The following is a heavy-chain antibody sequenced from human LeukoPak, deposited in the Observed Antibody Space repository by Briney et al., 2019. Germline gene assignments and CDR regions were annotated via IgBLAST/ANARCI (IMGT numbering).Heavy chain of an antibody. Sequence: ASVKVSCKASGYTFTGYYMQWMRQAPGQGLEWMGWINPKNGGTNYAQNFQGRVTMTRDTSINTAYMELSRLRSDDTAVYYCARSPPAEMATTGVDYWGQGTLVTVSS. CDR3: ARSPPAEMATTGVDY. CDR2: INPKNGGT. J-gene: IGHJ4*02. V-gene: IGHV1-2*02. CDR1: GYTFTGYY. D-gene: IGHD5-24*01.